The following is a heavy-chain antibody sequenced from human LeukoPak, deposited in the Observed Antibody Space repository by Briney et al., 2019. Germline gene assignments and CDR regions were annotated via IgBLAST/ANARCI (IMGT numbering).Heavy chain of an antibody. CDR2: IKQDGSEK. CDR3: AKYCGGDCYGMDV. CDR1: GFIFNNYW. V-gene: IGHV3-7*01. J-gene: IGHJ6*02. D-gene: IGHD2-21*01. Sequence: GGSLRLSCAASGFIFNNYWMSWVRQAPGKGLEWVANIKQDGSEKDYVDSVKGRFTISRDNAKNSLYLQMNSLRAEDTAVYYCAKYCGGDCYGMDVWGQGTTVTVSS.